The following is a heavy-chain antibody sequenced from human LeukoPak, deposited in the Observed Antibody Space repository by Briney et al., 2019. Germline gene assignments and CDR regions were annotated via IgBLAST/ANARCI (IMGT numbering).Heavy chain of an antibody. V-gene: IGHV4-4*02. CDR2: IYHSGST. CDR1: GGSISSSNW. J-gene: IGHJ5*02. Sequence: NSSETLSLTCAVSGGSISSSNWWGRVRQPPGKGLEWIGEIYHSGSTTYNPSLKSRDTISVDKHENQISVRMNSVTAADTAVYYCAKVSYVSGNWFDPWGQGTLVTVSS. CDR3: AKVSYVSGNWFDP. D-gene: IGHD3-10*01.